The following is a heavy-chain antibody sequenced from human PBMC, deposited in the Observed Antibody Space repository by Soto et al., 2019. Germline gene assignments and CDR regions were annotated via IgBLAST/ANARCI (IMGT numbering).Heavy chain of an antibody. Sequence: QLQLQESGPGLVKPSETLSLTCTVSGGSISSSSYYWGWIRQPPGKGLEWIGSIYYSGSTYYNPPLKRRVTISVGTSKTQFSLKVSSVTAADTAVYYCARKYSSSWYEGGYYGMDVWGQGTTVTVSS. CDR1: GGSISSSSYY. CDR2: IYYSGST. CDR3: ARKYSSSWYEGGYYGMDV. J-gene: IGHJ6*02. V-gene: IGHV4-39*01. D-gene: IGHD6-13*01.